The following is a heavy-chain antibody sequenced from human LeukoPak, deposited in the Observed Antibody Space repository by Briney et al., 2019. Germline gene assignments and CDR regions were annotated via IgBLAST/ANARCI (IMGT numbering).Heavy chain of an antibody. J-gene: IGHJ6*02. CDR3: ARNAYYDFWSGLSTYYYYYGMDV. Sequence: GASVKVSCKASGYSFTSNYIHWVRQAPGQGLEWMGMIYPRDGSTSYAQKFQGRVTVTRDTSISTAYMELSRLRSDDTAVYYCARNAYYDFWSGLSTYYYYYGMDVWGQGTTVTVSS. CDR1: GYSFTSNY. V-gene: IGHV1-46*01. D-gene: IGHD3-3*01. CDR2: IYPRDGST.